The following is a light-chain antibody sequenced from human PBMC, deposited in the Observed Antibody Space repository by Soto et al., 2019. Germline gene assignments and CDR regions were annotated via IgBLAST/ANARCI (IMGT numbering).Light chain of an antibody. Sequence: QSVLTQPPSASGSPGQSVALSCTGTTGDIGNYNFVSWYQQHPGKAPKLLIFEVNKRPSGVPDRFSGSKSGNTASLTVSGLHAEDEADYYCSSHGGNSPYIFGTGTKLTVL. CDR2: EVN. CDR3: SSHGGNSPYI. CDR1: TGDIGNYNF. J-gene: IGLJ1*01. V-gene: IGLV2-8*01.